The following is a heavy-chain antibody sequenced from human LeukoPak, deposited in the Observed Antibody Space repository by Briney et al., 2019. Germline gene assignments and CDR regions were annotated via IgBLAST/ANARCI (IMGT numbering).Heavy chain of an antibody. Sequence: GGSLRLSCAVSGFSFSSYWMSWVRQAPGKGPEWVANIKQDGGERFYVDSVKGRFTISRDNAKNTLYLQMYSLRAEDTAVYYCARDRIAAAGEFDYWGQGTLVTVSS. D-gene: IGHD6-13*01. CDR3: ARDRIAAAGEFDY. CDR1: GFSFSSYW. V-gene: IGHV3-7*01. CDR2: IKQDGGER. J-gene: IGHJ4*02.